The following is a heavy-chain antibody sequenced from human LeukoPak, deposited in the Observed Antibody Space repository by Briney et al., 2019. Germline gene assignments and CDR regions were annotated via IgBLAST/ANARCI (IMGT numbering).Heavy chain of an antibody. CDR2: ISTSSIYI. CDR3: ARDRMPFSGYDTGCFDP. V-gene: IGHV3-21*01. D-gene: IGHD5-12*01. J-gene: IGHJ5*02. CDR1: GFTFSSYA. Sequence: GRSLRLSCAASGFTFSSYAMHWVRQAPGKGLEWVSSISTSSIYIYYADSIKGRFTISRDNAKNSLYLQMNSLRAEDTAVYYCARDRMPFSGYDTGCFDPWGQGTLVTVSS.